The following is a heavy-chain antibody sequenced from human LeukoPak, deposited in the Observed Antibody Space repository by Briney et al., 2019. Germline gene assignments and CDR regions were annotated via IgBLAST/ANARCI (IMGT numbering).Heavy chain of an antibody. D-gene: IGHD6-13*01. CDR3: ARDIRRTAAAIFAFDY. J-gene: IGHJ4*02. Sequence: GASVKVSCKASGYTFTGYYMHWVRQAPGQGLEWMGWINPNSGGTNYAQKFQGRVTMTRDTSISTAYMELSRLRSDDTAVYYCARDIRRTAAAIFAFDYWGQGTLVTVSS. V-gene: IGHV1-2*02. CDR1: GYTFTGYY. CDR2: INPNSGGT.